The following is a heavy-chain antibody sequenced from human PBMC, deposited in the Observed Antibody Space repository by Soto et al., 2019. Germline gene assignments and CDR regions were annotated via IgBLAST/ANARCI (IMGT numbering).Heavy chain of an antibody. CDR1: GFTFSSYA. D-gene: IGHD3-3*01. CDR3: AKDQDYDFWSGPPAY. Sequence: GGSLRLSCAASGFTFSSYAISWVRQAPGKGLEWVSAISGSGGSTYYADSVKGRFTISRDNSKNTLYLQMNSLRAEDTAVYYCAKDQDYDFWSGPPAYWGQGTLVTVSS. CDR2: ISGSGGST. V-gene: IGHV3-23*01. J-gene: IGHJ4*02.